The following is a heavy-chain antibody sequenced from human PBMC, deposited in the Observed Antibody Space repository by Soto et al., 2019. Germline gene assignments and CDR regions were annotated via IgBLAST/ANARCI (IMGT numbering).Heavy chain of an antibody. CDR1: GYTFSDYY. CDR3: ARGGEFCSTGSCNSSLGDAFDV. V-gene: IGHV1-2*02. CDR2: ISPNNGAT. D-gene: IGHD2-15*01. J-gene: IGHJ3*01. Sequence: ASVQVSCKASGYTFSDYYMHWVRQAPGQGLECMGWISPNNGATNYAQKFQDRVTMTSDASITTAYMELSRLRSDDTAVYYCARGGEFCSTGSCNSSLGDAFDVWGQGTTVTVSS.